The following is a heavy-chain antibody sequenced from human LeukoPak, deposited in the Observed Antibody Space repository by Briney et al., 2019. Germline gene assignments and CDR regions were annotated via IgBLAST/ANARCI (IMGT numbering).Heavy chain of an antibody. CDR3: ARSAYYYDSSGYYWDAFDI. CDR1: GGSISSYY. Sequence: SETLSLTCNVSGGSISSYYWSWIRQPAGKGLEWIGRIYTSGSTNYNPSLKSRVTMSVDTSKNQFSLKLSSVTAADTAVYYCARSAYYYDSSGYYWDAFDIWGQGTMVTVSS. CDR2: IYTSGST. V-gene: IGHV4-4*07. J-gene: IGHJ3*02. D-gene: IGHD3-22*01.